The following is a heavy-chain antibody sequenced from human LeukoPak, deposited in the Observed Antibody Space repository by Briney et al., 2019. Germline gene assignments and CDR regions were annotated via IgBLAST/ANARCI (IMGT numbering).Heavy chain of an antibody. V-gene: IGHV4-39*01. CDR2: IYYSGST. CDR1: GGSISSSSYY. D-gene: IGHD2-2*01. J-gene: IGHJ5*02. Sequence: PSETLSLTCTVSGGSISSSSYYWGWIRQPPGKGLEWIGSIYYSGSTYYNPSLKSRVTISVDTSKNQFSLKLSSATAADTAVYYCARLGYCSSTSCDWFDPWGQGTLVTVSS. CDR3: ARLGYCSSTSCDWFDP.